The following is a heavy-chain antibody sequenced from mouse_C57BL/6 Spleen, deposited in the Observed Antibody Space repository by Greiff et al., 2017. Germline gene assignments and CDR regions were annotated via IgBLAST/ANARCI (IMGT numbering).Heavy chain of an antibody. D-gene: IGHD1-1*01. CDR1: GYAFSSSW. Sequence: QVQLQQSGPELVKPGASVKISCKASGYAFSSSWMNWVKQRPGKGLEGIGRIYPGDGDTNYNGKFKGKATLTADKSSSTAYMQLSSLTSEDSAVYFCAREGAHYYGSSYESAMDYWGQGTSVTVSS. CDR2: IYPGDGDT. CDR3: AREGAHYYGSSYESAMDY. J-gene: IGHJ4*01. V-gene: IGHV1-82*01.